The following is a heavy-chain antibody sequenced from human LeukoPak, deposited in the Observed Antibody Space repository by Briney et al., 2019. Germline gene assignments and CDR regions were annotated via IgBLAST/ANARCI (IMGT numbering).Heavy chain of an antibody. CDR3: ARGDYDFWSGYPFDY. CDR1: GYTFTGYY. D-gene: IGHD3-3*01. CDR2: INPNSGGT. V-gene: IGHV1-2*02. Sequence: ASVKVSCKASGYTFTGYYMHWVRQAPGQGLEWMGWINPNSGGTNYAQKFQGRVTMTRDTSISTAYMELSRLRSDDTAVYYCARGDYDFWSGYPFDYWGQGTLVTVSS. J-gene: IGHJ4*02.